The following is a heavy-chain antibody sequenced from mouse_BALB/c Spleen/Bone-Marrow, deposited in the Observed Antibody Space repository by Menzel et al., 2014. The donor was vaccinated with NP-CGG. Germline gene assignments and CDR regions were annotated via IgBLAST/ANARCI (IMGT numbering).Heavy chain of an antibody. Sequence: QVQLQQSGPELVRPGVSVKISCKGSGYTFTVYAMHWVKQSHAKSLEWIGVINTYSGNTNYNQNFKGKATMTVDKSSSTAFMELARLTYEDSAIYYCAREGYASTAWFAYWGQGTLVTVSA. J-gene: IGHJ3*01. V-gene: IGHV1-67*01. D-gene: IGHD1-1*01. CDR3: AREGYASTAWFAY. CDR1: GYTFTVYA. CDR2: INTYSGNT.